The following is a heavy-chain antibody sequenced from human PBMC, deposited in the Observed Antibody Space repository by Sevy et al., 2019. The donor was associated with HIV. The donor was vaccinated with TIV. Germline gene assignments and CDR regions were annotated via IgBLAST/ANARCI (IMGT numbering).Heavy chain of an antibody. D-gene: IGHD7-27*01. CDR3: TRLTGDPGWYFDL. V-gene: IGHV3-73*01. J-gene: IGHJ2*01. Sequence: GGSLRLSCAASGFTFTGSAMHWVRQASGKGLEWVGRIRGKPNNYATAYAASVKGRFTISRDDSDSTAYLQINNLKTDDTALYYCTRLTGDPGWYFDLWGRGTLVTVSS. CDR1: GFTFTGSA. CDR2: IRGKPNNYAT.